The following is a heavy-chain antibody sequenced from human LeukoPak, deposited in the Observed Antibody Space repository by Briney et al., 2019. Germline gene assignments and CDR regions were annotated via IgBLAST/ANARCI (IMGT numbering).Heavy chain of an antibody. CDR2: INPDGTII. J-gene: IGHJ5*02. CDR1: GFTYTDYW. Sequence: PGGCLRLSCVGPGFTYTDYWMHWFRQAPGRGPVCVSRINPDGTIIDYADSVKGRFSISRDNAKNLLYLQMNGLRADDTAVYYCAKDLSWNTADRWGQGILVTVSS. D-gene: IGHD5-18*01. CDR3: AKDLSWNTADR. V-gene: IGHV3-74*01.